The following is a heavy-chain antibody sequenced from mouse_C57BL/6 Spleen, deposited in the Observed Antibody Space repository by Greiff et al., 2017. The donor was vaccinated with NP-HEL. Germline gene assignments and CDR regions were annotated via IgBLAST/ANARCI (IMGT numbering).Heavy chain of an antibody. V-gene: IGHV1-80*01. CDR2: IYPGDGDT. J-gene: IGHJ4*01. Sequence: VQLQQSGAELVKPGASVKISCKASGYAFSSYWMNWVKQRPGKGLEWIGQIYPGDGDTNYNGKFKGKATLTADKSSSTAYMQLSSLTSEDSAVYFCAREWVSYYGSSYNAMDYWGQGTSVTVSS. CDR3: AREWVSYYGSSYNAMDY. CDR1: GYAFSSYW. D-gene: IGHD1-1*01.